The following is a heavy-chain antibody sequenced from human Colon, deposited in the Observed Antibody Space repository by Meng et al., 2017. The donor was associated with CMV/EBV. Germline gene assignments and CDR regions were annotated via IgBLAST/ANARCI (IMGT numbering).Heavy chain of an antibody. J-gene: IGHJ4*02. CDR2: IYCDDAN. Sequence: FSAFSFTSRGLGLGSVRQPPLNALYWLALIYCDDANRYSPSLTLWLTITKDTSYNQVVLTMTNMHPEDTAAYYCAHSHTVTAFAFDYWGQGALVTVSS. CDR1: AFSFTSRGLG. V-gene: IGHV2-5*02. D-gene: IGHD4-17*01. CDR3: AHSHTVTAFAFDY.